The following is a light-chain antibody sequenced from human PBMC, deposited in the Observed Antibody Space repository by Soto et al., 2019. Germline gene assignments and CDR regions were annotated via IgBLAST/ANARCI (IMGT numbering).Light chain of an antibody. CDR1: QSVSSD. CDR3: QQYNNWPGT. Sequence: EIVMTQSPATLSVSPGERVTLSCRASQSVSSDLAWYQQKPGRAPRVLIYAASTRAAGIPTRFSGKGSGTEFTLAISSLQSEDFAVYYCQQYNNWPGTFGQGTKV. V-gene: IGKV3-15*01. J-gene: IGKJ1*01. CDR2: AAS.